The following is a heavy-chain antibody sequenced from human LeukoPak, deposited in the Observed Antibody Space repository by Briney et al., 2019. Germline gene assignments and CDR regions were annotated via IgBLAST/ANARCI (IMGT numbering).Heavy chain of an antibody. CDR2: IIPIFGTA. CDR1: GGTFSGYA. J-gene: IGHJ4*02. V-gene: IGHV1-69*05. Sequence: ASVKVSCKASGGTFSGYAISWVRQAPGQGLEWMGGIIPIFGTANYAQKFQGRVTITTDESTSTAYMELSSLRSEDTAVYYCARGPNGRDGYNSRYYFDYWGQGTLVTVSS. D-gene: IGHD5-24*01. CDR3: ARGPNGRDGYNSRYYFDY.